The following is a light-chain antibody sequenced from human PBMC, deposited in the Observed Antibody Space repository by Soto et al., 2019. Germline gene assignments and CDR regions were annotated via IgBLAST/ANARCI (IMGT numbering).Light chain of an antibody. Sequence: EIVLTQSPGTLSLSPGERATLSCRASQSVSSSYLAWYQQKPGQAPRLLIYGASTRATGIPARFSGSGSGTEFTFTISSLQSEDFAVYYCQQYNNWPITFGQGTRLEIK. CDR2: GAS. V-gene: IGKV3-15*01. J-gene: IGKJ5*01. CDR1: QSVSSSY. CDR3: QQYNNWPIT.